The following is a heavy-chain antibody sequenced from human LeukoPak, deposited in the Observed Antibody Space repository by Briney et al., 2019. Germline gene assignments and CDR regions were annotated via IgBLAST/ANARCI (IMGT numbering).Heavy chain of an antibody. D-gene: IGHD3-10*01. CDR3: ARDHTTLLWFGELYYYYYMDV. CDR1: GGSISSSSYY. Sequence: SSETLSLTCTVSGGSISSSSYYWGWIRQPPGKGLEWIGSIYYSGSTYYNPSLKSRVTISVDTSKNQFSLKLSSVTAADTAVYYCARDHTTLLWFGELYYYYYMDVWGKGTTVTVSS. CDR2: IYYSGST. J-gene: IGHJ6*03. V-gene: IGHV4-39*07.